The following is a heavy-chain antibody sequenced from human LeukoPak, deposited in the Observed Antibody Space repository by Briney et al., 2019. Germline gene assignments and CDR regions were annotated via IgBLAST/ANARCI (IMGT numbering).Heavy chain of an antibody. CDR1: GFIFSSYE. Sequence: PGGSLRLSCAASGFIFSSYEMSWVRQAPGKGLEWVSAISGGGGSTYYADSVKGRFTISRDNSKNTLYLQMNSLRAEDTAVYYCAKSMVRGDLDYWGQGTLVTVSS. V-gene: IGHV3-23*01. CDR2: ISGGGGST. CDR3: AKSMVRGDLDY. D-gene: IGHD3-10*01. J-gene: IGHJ4*02.